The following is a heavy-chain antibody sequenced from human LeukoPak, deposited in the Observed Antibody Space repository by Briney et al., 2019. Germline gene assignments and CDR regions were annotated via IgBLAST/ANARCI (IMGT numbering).Heavy chain of an antibody. J-gene: IGHJ4*02. Sequence: GASVTVSCMASGYTLTDYYMHWLRQAPGQGLEWMGWINPNSGGTNYAQKLQGRATIARDTSISTAYMEVSRLRSDDTAVYYCARDAHYYDSSGHFDYWGQGTLVTVSS. V-gene: IGHV1-2*02. CDR3: ARDAHYYDSSGHFDY. D-gene: IGHD3-22*01. CDR2: INPNSGGT. CDR1: GYTLTDYY.